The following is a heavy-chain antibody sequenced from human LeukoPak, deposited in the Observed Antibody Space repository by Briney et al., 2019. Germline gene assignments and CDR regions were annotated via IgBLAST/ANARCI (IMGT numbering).Heavy chain of an antibody. CDR2: IYHSGST. CDR3: ARASHDYGDYSHFDY. V-gene: IGHV4-4*02. Sequence: SETLSLTCAVSGGSISSSNWWSWVRQPPGEGLEWIGEIYHSGSTNYNPSLKSRVTIAVDKSKNQFSLKLSSVTAADTAVYYCARASHDYGDYSHFDYWGQGTLVTVSS. CDR1: GGSISSSNW. J-gene: IGHJ4*02. D-gene: IGHD4-17*01.